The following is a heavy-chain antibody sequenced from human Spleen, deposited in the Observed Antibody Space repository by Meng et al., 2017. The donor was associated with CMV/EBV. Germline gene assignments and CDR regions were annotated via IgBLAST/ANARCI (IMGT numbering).Heavy chain of an antibody. Sequence: FPFSTYAMHWVRQAPGKGLECVSAISGDGDTTDYADSVKGRFTISRDNSKNTLYLQMGSLRAEDMAVYYCARGYYDSSAYFYKWFDPWGQGTLVTVSS. CDR2: ISGDGDTT. CDR1: FPFSTYA. D-gene: IGHD3-22*01. J-gene: IGHJ5*02. CDR3: ARGYYDSSAYFYKWFDP. V-gene: IGHV3-64*02.